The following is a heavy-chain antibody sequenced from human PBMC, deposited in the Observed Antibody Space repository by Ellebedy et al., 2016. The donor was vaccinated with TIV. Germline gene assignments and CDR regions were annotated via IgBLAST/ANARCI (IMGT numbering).Heavy chain of an antibody. D-gene: IGHD3-10*01. CDR2: INHSGST. J-gene: IGHJ6*02. CDR1: GGSFSGYY. CDR3: ARERITMVRGIYGMDV. V-gene: IGHV4-34*01. Sequence: SETLSLXXAVYGGSFSGYYWSWIRQPPGKGLEWIGEINHSGSTNYNPSLKSRVTISVDTSKNQFSLKLSSVTAADTAVYYCARERITMVRGIYGMDVWGQGTTVTVSS.